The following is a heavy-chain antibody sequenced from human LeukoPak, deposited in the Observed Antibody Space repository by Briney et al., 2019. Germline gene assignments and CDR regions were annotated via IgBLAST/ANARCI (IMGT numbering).Heavy chain of an antibody. CDR3: ARHLGGSYYPPFDY. Sequence: SETLSLTYAVSGGSISSNTYYWGWIRQPPGNGLERIRIFDYSGSTYYNPSLQSRVTIFEDTSKNQFSLKLTSVTAADTAVYYCARHLGGSYYPPFDYWGRGTLVTVSS. D-gene: IGHD2-15*01. J-gene: IGHJ4*02. V-gene: IGHV4-39*01. CDR1: GGSISSNTYY. CDR2: FDYSGST.